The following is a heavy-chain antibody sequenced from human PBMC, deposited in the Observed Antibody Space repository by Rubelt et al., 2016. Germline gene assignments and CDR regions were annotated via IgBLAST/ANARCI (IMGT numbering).Heavy chain of an antibody. CDR3: ATPVTHDAFDI. Sequence: EVQLVESGGGLVQPGGSLRLSCVASGFTLTNYVMSWVRQAPGKGLEWVSAISGSGGSTYYADSVKGRFTISRDNSKNTLYLQMNSLRAEDTAVYYCATPVTHDAFDIWGQGTMVTVSS. CDR2: ISGSGGST. V-gene: IGHV3-23*04. D-gene: IGHD4-17*01. J-gene: IGHJ3*02. CDR1: GFTLTNYV.